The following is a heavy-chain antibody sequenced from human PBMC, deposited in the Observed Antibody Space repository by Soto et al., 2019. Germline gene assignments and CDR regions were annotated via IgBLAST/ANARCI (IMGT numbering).Heavy chain of an antibody. CDR2: ISAYNGNT. Sequence: QVQLVQSGAEVKKPGASVKVSCKASGYTFTSYGISWVRQAPGQGLEWMGWISAYNGNTNYAQKLQGRVTMTKDTSTSPPYMELRSLRYDDTAVYYCARSQDWKLYYYYGMDVWGQETTVTASS. CDR1: GYTFTSYG. V-gene: IGHV1-18*01. D-gene: IGHD1-1*01. CDR3: ARSQDWKLYYYYGMDV. J-gene: IGHJ6*02.